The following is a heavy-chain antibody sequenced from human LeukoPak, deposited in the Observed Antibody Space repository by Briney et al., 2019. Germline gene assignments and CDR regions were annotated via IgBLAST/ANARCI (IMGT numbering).Heavy chain of an antibody. Sequence: GGSLRLSCAASGFTFSSYAMLWVRQAPGKGLEWVAVISYDGSNKYYADSVKGRFTISRDNSKNTLYLQMNSLRAEDTAVYYCARGALNQLLGYWGQGTLVTVSS. CDR1: GFTFSSYA. CDR3: ARGALNQLLGY. D-gene: IGHD2-2*01. CDR2: ISYDGSNK. V-gene: IGHV3-30*04. J-gene: IGHJ4*02.